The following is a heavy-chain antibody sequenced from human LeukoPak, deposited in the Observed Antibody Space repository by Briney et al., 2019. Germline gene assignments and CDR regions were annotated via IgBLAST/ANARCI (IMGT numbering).Heavy chain of an antibody. CDR1: GYTLTELS. D-gene: IGHD2-2*01. CDR3: ATVTVGVPAARYYYYGMDV. CDR2: FDPEDGET. V-gene: IGHV1-24*01. Sequence: ASVKVSCKVSGYTLTELSMHWGRQAPGKGHEWMGGFDPEDGETIYAQTFQGRVTMTEDTSTDKHYMEMSGLSSEDTAVYYCATVTVGVPAARYYYYGMDVWGQGTTVSVSS. J-gene: IGHJ6*02.